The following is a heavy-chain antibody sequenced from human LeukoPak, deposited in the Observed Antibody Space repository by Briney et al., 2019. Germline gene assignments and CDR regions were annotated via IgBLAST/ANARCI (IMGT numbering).Heavy chain of an antibody. V-gene: IGHV4-59*01. D-gene: IGHD3-10*01. CDR2: IYYSGST. J-gene: IGHJ6*03. CDR1: GGSISSYY. Sequence: PSETLSLTCTVSGGSISSYYWSWIRQPPGKGLEWIGYIYYSGSTNYNPSLKSRVTISVGTSKNQFSLKLSSVTAADTAVYYCARGMVRGVYYYMDVWGKGTTVTVSS. CDR3: ARGMVRGVYYYMDV.